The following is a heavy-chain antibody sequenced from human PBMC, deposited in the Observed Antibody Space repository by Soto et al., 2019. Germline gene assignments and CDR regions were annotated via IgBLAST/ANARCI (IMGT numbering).Heavy chain of an antibody. V-gene: IGHV3-7*01. Sequence: PGGSLRLSCAASGFTFSSYWMSWVRQAPGKGLEWVANIKQDGSEKYYVDSVKGRFTISRDNAKNSLYLQMNSLRAEDTAVYYCARDPGYSSSWYYPYYYYGMDVWGQGTTVTVSS. CDR2: IKQDGSEK. D-gene: IGHD6-13*01. CDR1: GFTFSSYW. CDR3: ARDPGYSSSWYYPYYYYGMDV. J-gene: IGHJ6*02.